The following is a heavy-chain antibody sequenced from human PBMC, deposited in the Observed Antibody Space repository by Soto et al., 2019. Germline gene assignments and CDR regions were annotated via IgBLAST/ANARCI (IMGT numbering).Heavy chain of an antibody. Sequence: SETLSLTCTVSGGSISSGDYYWSWIRQPPGKGLEWIGYIYYSGSTYYNPSPKSRVTISVDTSKNQFSLKLSSVTAADTAVYYCARKVTTVVTSGYYYGMDVWGQGTTVTVSS. V-gene: IGHV4-30-4*01. D-gene: IGHD4-17*01. CDR1: GGSISSGDYY. CDR2: IYYSGST. J-gene: IGHJ6*02. CDR3: ARKVTTVVTSGYYYGMDV.